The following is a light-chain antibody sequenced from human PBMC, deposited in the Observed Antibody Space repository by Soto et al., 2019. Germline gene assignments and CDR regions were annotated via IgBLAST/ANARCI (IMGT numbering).Light chain of an antibody. CDR1: QSVSNN. CDR2: GAS. CDR3: QQYNSWPRT. Sequence: EIVLTQSPGTLSLSPGERATLSCRASQSVSNNYLAWYQQKPGQAPRLLIYGASTRAPGIPARFSASGSETEFTLTITTLQSEDFAVYYCQQYNSWPRTFGQGTKVDIK. V-gene: IGKV3-15*01. J-gene: IGKJ1*01.